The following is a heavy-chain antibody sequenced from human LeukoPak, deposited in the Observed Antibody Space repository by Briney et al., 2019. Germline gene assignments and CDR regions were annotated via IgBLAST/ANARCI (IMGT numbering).Heavy chain of an antibody. Sequence: GGSLRLSCAASGFSFSNYWMHWVRQAPGKGLVWVSRIKGDGSHTIYADSVKGRFTISRDNAKNTLYLQMKSLRAEDTAVYYCVRDWDHFDFDSWGLGTLVTVSS. CDR2: IKGDGSHT. CDR1: GFSFSNYW. V-gene: IGHV3-74*01. D-gene: IGHD3-9*01. CDR3: VRDWDHFDFDS. J-gene: IGHJ5*01.